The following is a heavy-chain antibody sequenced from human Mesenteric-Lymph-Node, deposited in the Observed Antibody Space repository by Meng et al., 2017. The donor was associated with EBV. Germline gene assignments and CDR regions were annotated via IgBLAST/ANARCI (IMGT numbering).Heavy chain of an antibody. V-gene: IGHV3-74*01. CDR3: ARTFQGLDY. CDR1: GFTFSMYW. J-gene: IGHJ4*01. CDR2: ISSDGSIT. Sequence: EVQQEGSGGGLVQPGGSLTLSCEASGFTFSMYWMQWVRQAPGKGLVWVSLISSDGSITRNGDSVKGRFSIARDNAKNTVYLQMNNLRADDTAVYYCARTFQGLDYWGHGTLVTVSS. D-gene: IGHD2/OR15-2a*01.